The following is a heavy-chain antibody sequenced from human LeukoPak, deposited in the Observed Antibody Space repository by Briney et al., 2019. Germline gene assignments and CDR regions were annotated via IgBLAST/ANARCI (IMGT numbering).Heavy chain of an antibody. J-gene: IGHJ4*02. CDR2: INDSGNT. V-gene: IGHV4-34*01. CDR3: ARGPGYSSGWYDY. Sequence: SETLSLTCAVYGGSFSDYYWSWIRQSPGRGLEWIGEINDSGNTHYNPSLKSRVVISVDTSRNQVSLNLTSVTAADTAVYYCARGPGYSSGWYDYWGQGTLVTVSS. CDR1: GGSFSDYY. D-gene: IGHD6-19*01.